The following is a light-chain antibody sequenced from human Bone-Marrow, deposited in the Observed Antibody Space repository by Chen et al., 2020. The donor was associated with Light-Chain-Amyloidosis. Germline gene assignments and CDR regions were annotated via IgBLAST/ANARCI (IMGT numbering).Light chain of an antibody. Sequence: QSALTQPASVSGSPGQSIALSCTGTSSDVGSYNYVSWYQQHPGKAPKLMLYEVSHRTSGGSNRFAGSKSGNTASLTIAGLQAEDEADYYCSSYTSSSTSWVFGGGTKLTVL. CDR1: SSDVGSYNY. J-gene: IGLJ3*02. V-gene: IGLV2-14*01. CDR2: EVS. CDR3: SSYTSSSTSWV.